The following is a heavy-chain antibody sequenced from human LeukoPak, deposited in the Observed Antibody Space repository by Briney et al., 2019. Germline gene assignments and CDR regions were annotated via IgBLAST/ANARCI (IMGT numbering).Heavy chain of an antibody. CDR2: ISSSGSTI. D-gene: IGHD3-10*01. Sequence: GGSLRLSCAASGFTFSSYEMNWVRQAPGKGLEWVSHISSSGSTIYYADSVKGRFTISRDNAKNSLYLQMNSLRAEDTAVYYCARDEYYYGSGSSDYWGQGTLVTVSS. CDR3: ARDEYYYGSGSSDY. J-gene: IGHJ4*02. CDR1: GFTFSSYE. V-gene: IGHV3-48*03.